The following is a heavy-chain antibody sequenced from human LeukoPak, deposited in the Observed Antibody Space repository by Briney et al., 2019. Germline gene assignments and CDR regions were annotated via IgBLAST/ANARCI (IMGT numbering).Heavy chain of an antibody. D-gene: IGHD3-16*01. CDR3: ARDPGYGALDY. V-gene: IGHV3-7*01. CDR1: GFTFSSYA. CDR2: INPDGSAK. Sequence: GGSLRLSCAASGFTFSSYAMSWVRQAPGKGLEWVALINPDGSAKNYVDAVKGRFSVSRDSAENSLYLQMNSLRAEDTAVYYCARDPGYGALDYWGQGTLVTVSS. J-gene: IGHJ4*02.